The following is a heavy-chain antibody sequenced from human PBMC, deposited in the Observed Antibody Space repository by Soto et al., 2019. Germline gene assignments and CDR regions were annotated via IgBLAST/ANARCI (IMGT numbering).Heavy chain of an antibody. V-gene: IGHV4-39*01. D-gene: IGHD2-15*01. CDR2: IYYSGST. CDR1: GGSISSSSYY. CDR3: ARLRYCNGGSCYFFDY. J-gene: IGHJ4*02. Sequence: SETLSLTCTVSGGSISSSSYYWGWIRQPPGKGLEWIGSIYYSGSTYYNPSLKSRVTISVDTSKNQFSLKLSSVTAADTAVYYCARLRYCNGGSCYFFDYWGQGTLVTVSS.